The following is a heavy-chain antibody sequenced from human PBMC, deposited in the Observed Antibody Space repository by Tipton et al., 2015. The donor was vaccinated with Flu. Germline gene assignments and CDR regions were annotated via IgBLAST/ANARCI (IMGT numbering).Heavy chain of an antibody. CDR2: VYSDGTT. J-gene: IGHJ6*02. D-gene: IGHD6-19*01. V-gene: IGHV3-53*01. CDR3: ARVGSSGWNYYYGMNV. CDR1: GFTVSNNF. Sequence: SLRLSCAASGFTVSNNFMTWVRQAPGKGLEWVSIVYSDGTTHYADSVKGRFTISRDNSKNTLYLQMNNLRAEDTAVYFCARVGSSGWNYYYGMNVWGQGTTVTVSS.